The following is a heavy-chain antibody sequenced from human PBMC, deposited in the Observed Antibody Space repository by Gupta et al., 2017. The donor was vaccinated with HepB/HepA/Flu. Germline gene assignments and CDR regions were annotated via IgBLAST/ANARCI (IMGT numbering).Heavy chain of an antibody. Sequence: QVQLVQSGAEVKKPGASVKVSCTPSGYTFTRYFMHWLRQATGQGLEWMGIMHPAAGTTIYAQKFRDRLTMTWDTSTSTVYMELSSLRFDDTAVYFCAREVTGVDFEYWGQGTLVTVSS. CDR3: AREVTGVDFEY. V-gene: IGHV1-46*01. J-gene: IGHJ4*02. D-gene: IGHD3-10*01. CDR2: MHPAAGTT. CDR1: GYTFTRYF.